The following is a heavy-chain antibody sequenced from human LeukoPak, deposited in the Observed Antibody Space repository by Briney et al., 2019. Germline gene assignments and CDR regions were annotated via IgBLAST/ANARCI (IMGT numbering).Heavy chain of an antibody. CDR1: GFSLSTSGVG. D-gene: IGHD3-3*01. CDR2: IYWDDDK. J-gene: IGHJ4*02. CDR3: VKDDHYFDY. V-gene: IGHV2-5*02. Sequence: SGPTLVKPTQTLTLTCTFSGFSLSTSGVGVAWIRQPPGKALEWLALIYWDDDKRYSPSLKSRLTITKDTSKNQVVLTMTNMDPVDTATYYCVKDDHYFDYWGQGTLVTVSS.